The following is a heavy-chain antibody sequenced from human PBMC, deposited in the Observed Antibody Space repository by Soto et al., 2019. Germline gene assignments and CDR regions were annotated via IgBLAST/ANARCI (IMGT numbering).Heavy chain of an antibody. CDR3: ARVNSYGSAFDAFDI. Sequence: PGGSLRLSCAASGLTFSSYWMSWFRQAPGKGLEWVANIKQDGSEKYYVDSVKGRFTISRDNAKNSLYLQMNSLRAEDTAVYYCARVNSYGSAFDAFDIWGQGTMVTVSS. CDR2: IKQDGSEK. D-gene: IGHD5-18*01. J-gene: IGHJ3*02. V-gene: IGHV3-7*05. CDR1: GLTFSSYW.